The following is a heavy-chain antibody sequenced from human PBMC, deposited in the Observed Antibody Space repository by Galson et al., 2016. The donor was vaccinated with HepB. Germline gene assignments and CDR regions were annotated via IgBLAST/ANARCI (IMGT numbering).Heavy chain of an antibody. CDR1: GFTFSNYG. CDR3: VQGSTAPAV. J-gene: IGHJ6*04. V-gene: IGHV3-23*01. Sequence: SLRLSCAASGFTFSNYGMTWVRQAPGKGLEVVSSISRSGDSTDYADSVKRRFTISRDNSKNTLSQQMNSLTADDTAIYYCVQGSTAPAVWGKGTTVTVSS. CDR2: ISRSGDST. D-gene: IGHD1-26*01.